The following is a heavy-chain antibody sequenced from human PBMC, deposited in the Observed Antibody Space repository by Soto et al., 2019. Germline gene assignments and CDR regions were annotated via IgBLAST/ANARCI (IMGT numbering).Heavy chain of an antibody. D-gene: IGHD3-3*01. CDR3: ARSSGGNFGIIIEGSNWFDP. CDR2: INPHGGST. Sequence: ASVKVSCKAPGDTFTSYYLNWVRKAPGQGLEWMGVINPHGGSTKYAQKFQGRITMTRDTSRSTVYMELSSLRSDDTAIYYCARSSGGNFGIIIEGSNWFDPWGQGPLVTVSS. V-gene: IGHV1-46*01. CDR1: GDTFTSYY. J-gene: IGHJ5*02.